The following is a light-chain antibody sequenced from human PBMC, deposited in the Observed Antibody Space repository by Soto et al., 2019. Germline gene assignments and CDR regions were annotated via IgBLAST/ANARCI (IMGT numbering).Light chain of an antibody. V-gene: IGLV2-23*01. J-gene: IGLJ1*01. Sequence: SGLTQPASVCGSPGQSVTTSRPGTSCDFGSYKFASWYQHHPGTGPKVIIYETSKRPSGVSDRCSGSKSGNTASLTISGLQAEDEADYYCFSFTSTNTHVFGSGTKVTVL. CDR1: SCDFGSYKF. CDR2: ETS. CDR3: FSFTSTNTHV.